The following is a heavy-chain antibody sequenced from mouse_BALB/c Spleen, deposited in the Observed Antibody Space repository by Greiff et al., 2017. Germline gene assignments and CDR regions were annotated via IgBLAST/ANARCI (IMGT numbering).Heavy chain of an antibody. J-gene: IGHJ1*01. CDR1: GFTFSSYG. Sequence: EVQLVESGGDLVKPGGSLKLSCAASGFTFSSYGMSWVRQTPDKRLEWVATISSGGSYTYYPDSVKGRFTISRDNAKNTLYLQMSSLKSEDTAMYYCARHKVIGSYWYFDVWGAGTTVTVSS. CDR2: ISSGGSYT. CDR3: ARHKVIGSYWYFDV. V-gene: IGHV5-6*01. D-gene: IGHD1-1*01.